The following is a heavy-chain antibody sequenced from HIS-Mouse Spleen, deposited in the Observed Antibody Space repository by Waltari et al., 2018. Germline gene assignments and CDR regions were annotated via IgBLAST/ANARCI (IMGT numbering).Heavy chain of an antibody. D-gene: IGHD1-1*01. CDR1: YA. CDR2: ISYDGSNK. Sequence: YAMHWVRQAPGKGLEWVAVISYDGSNKYYADSVKGRFTISRDNSKNTLYLQMNSLRAEDTAVYYCARDQTGYDYWGQGTLVTVSS. J-gene: IGHJ4*02. CDR3: ARDQTGYDY. V-gene: IGHV3-30*04.